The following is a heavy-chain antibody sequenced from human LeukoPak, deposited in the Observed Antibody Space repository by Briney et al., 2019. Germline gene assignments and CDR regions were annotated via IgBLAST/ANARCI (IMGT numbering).Heavy chain of an antibody. D-gene: IGHD6-25*01. CDR1: GGSISSYY. J-gene: IGHJ3*02. CDR2: IYYSGST. Sequence: SETLSLTCTVSGGSISSYYWSWIRQPPGKGLEWIGYIYYSGSTNYNPSLKGRVTISVDTSKNQFSLKLSSVTAADTAVYYCARGSDTGAFDIWGQGTVVTVSS. CDR3: ARGSDTGAFDI. V-gene: IGHV4-59*01.